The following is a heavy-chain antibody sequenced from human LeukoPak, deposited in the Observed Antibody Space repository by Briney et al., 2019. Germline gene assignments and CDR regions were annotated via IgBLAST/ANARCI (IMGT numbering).Heavy chain of an antibody. V-gene: IGHV4-39*07. J-gene: IGHJ4*02. CDR3: ARDRHKLVDIVAGILDY. Sequence: ASETLSLTCTVSGGSISSSNYYWGWIRQPPGKGLEWIGYIFNSGSTYYNPSLKSRVTILVDTSKNQFSLKLSSVTAADTAVYYCARDRHKLVDIVAGILDYWGQGTLVTVSS. CDR1: GGSISSSNYY. CDR2: IFNSGST. D-gene: IGHD5-12*01.